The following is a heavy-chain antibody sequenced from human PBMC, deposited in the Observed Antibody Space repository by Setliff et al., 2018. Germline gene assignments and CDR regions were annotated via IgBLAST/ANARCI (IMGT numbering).Heavy chain of an antibody. CDR2: INIGGGSA. J-gene: IGHJ4*02. CDR3: ARGGLAAANKKGVFEY. Sequence: ASVKVSCKASGHTFTSYYMYWLRQAPGQGPEWMGIINIGGGSASYAQKFQDRVTMTRDTSTNTVYMEVSSLTSDDSAVYYCARGGLAAANKKGVFEYWGQGTLVTVSS. D-gene: IGHD6-13*01. CDR1: GHTFTSYY. V-gene: IGHV1-46*01.